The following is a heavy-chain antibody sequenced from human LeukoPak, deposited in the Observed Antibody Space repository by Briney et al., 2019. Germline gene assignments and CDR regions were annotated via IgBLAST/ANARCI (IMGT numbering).Heavy chain of an antibody. D-gene: IGHD1-20*01. Sequence: PSETLSLTCTVSGGSISSYYWSWIRQPAGKGLEWIGSIYYSGSTYYNPSLKSRVTISVDTSKNQFSLKLSSVTAADTAVYYCARVPLTGYYFDYWGQGTLVTVSS. CDR3: ARVPLTGYYFDY. CDR1: GGSISSYY. J-gene: IGHJ4*02. V-gene: IGHV4-4*07. CDR2: IYYSGST.